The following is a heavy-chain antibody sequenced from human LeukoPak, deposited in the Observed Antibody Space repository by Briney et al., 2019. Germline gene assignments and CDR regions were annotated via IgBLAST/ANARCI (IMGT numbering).Heavy chain of an antibody. CDR1: GFTFSNYG. D-gene: IGHD4-17*01. J-gene: IGHJ5*02. V-gene: IGHV3-33*01. CDR2: IWYDGINK. CDR3: ERGHYGDNVWWLDP. Sequence: GGSLRLSCAASGFTFSNYGIHWVRQAPGKGLEWVAVIWYDGINKYYADSVKGRFTISRDNSKNTVYLQMNGLRVDETALYYCERGHYGDNVWWLDPWGQGTLVTVSP.